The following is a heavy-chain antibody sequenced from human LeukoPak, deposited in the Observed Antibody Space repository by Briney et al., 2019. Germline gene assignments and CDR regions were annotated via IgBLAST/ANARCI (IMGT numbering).Heavy chain of an antibody. V-gene: IGHV3-23*01. Sequence: PGGSLRLSCVTSGFTLSTYAMSWVRQAPGKGLEWVSIISGSGERTYYADSVKGRFTVSRDNSKNTLYLQMKSLRAEDTAVYYCVSQSYSGSDNYYLHYWGQGTLVAVSS. D-gene: IGHD1-26*01. J-gene: IGHJ4*02. CDR1: GFTLSTYA. CDR3: VSQSYSGSDNYYLHY. CDR2: ISGSGERT.